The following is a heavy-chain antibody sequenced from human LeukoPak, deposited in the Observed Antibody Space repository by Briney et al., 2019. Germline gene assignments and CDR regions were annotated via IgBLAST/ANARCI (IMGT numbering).Heavy chain of an antibody. CDR2: ISSSSSYI. CDR1: GFTFSSYS. V-gene: IGHV3-21*01. D-gene: IGHD3-10*01. J-gene: IGHJ4*02. Sequence: PGGSLRLSCAASGFTFSSYSMNWVRQAPGKGLEWVSSISSSSSYIYYADSVEGRFTISRDNAKNSLYLQMNSLRAEDTAVYYCARQYYGSGSYSEYWGQGTLVTVSS. CDR3: ARQYYGSGSYSEY.